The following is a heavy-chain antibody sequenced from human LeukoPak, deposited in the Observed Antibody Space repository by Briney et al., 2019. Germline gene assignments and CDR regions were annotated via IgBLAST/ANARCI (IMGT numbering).Heavy chain of an antibody. V-gene: IGHV3-23*01. D-gene: IGHD2-21*02. Sequence: GGSLRLSCVASGFTFSSYVMHWVRQAPGKGLEWVSAIGASGGTTFYADSAKGRFTISRDNSKNTLFLQMNSLRAEDTAVYYCAREVSVPSGGACGGACYWARPFDYWGQGTLVSVSS. CDR3: AREVSVPSGGACGGACYWARPFDY. J-gene: IGHJ4*02. CDR2: IGASGGTT. CDR1: GFTFSSYV.